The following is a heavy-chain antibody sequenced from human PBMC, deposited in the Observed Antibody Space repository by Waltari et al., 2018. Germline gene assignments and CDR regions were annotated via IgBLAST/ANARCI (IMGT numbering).Heavy chain of an antibody. D-gene: IGHD3-22*01. J-gene: IGHJ5*02. CDR1: GYNFNNNG. Sequence: QAQLVESGGGVVQPGGSLRIYCAASGYNFNNNGMLWVRQAPGKGPEWVAFIENDEYNKHYADSVKGRFTISRDNSKNTLYLQLSGLSREDTAVYSCAKGPDSSHYFSNWLDPWGQGTLVTVSS. CDR3: AKGPDSSHYFSNWLDP. CDR2: IENDEYNK. V-gene: IGHV3-30*02.